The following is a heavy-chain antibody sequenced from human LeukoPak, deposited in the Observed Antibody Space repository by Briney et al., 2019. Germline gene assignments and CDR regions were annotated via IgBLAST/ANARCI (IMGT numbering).Heavy chain of an antibody. J-gene: IGHJ3*02. CDR1: GYTFSSYS. CDR2: ISVYYGNT. Sequence: ASVKVSCKASGYTFSSYSITWVRQAPGQGLEWMGWISVYYGNTNYAQNLQGRVTMTTDTSTSTAYMELRSLRSDDTAVYYCATALAVAGHDAFDIWGQGTMSTVSS. V-gene: IGHV1-18*01. CDR3: ATALAVAGHDAFDI. D-gene: IGHD6-19*01.